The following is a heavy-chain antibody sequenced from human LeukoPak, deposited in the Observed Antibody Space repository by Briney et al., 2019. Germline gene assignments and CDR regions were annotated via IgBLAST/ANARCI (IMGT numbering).Heavy chain of an antibody. Sequence: GGSLRLSCAASGFTFSSYSMNWVRQAPGKGLEWVSYISSSSSTIYYADSVKGRFTISRDNAKNSLYLQMNSLRAEDTAVYYCARGVLYRFDYWGREPWSPSPQ. D-gene: IGHD1-26*01. CDR2: ISSSSSTI. CDR1: GFTFSSYS. V-gene: IGHV3-48*01. J-gene: IGHJ4*02. CDR3: ARGVLYRFDY.